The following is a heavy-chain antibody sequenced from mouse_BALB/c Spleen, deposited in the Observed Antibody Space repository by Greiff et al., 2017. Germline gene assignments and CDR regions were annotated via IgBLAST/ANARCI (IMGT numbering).Heavy chain of an antibody. Sequence: EVKLVESGGGLVQPGGSLKLSCAASGFTFSSYGMSWVRQTPDKRLELVATINSNGGSTYYPDSVKGRFTISRDNAKNTLYLQMSSLKSEDTAMYYCARPSMILFAYWGQGTLVTVSA. J-gene: IGHJ3*01. CDR3: ARPSMILFAY. CDR1: GFTFSSYG. V-gene: IGHV5-6-3*01. D-gene: IGHD2-3*01. CDR2: INSNGGST.